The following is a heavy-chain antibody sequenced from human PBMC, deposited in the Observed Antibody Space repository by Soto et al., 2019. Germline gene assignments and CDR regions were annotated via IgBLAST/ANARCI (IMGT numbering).Heavy chain of an antibody. CDR3: AREHCSGGSCYSDWFDP. CDR1: GYTFTSYA. V-gene: IGHV1-3*01. D-gene: IGHD2-15*01. CDR2: INADNGNT. Sequence: GASVKVSCKASGYTFTSYAMHWVRRAPGQRLEWMGWINADNGNTKYSQKFQGRVTITTDTSASTAYMELSSLRSEDTAVYYCAREHCSGGSCYSDWFDPWGQGTLVTVSS. J-gene: IGHJ5*02.